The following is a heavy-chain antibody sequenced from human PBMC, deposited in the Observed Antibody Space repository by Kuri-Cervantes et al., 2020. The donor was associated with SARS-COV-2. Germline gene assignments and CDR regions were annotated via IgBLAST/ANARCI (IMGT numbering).Heavy chain of an antibody. CDR1: GFTFSSYG. CDR2: IRYDGSNK. D-gene: IGHD1-7*01. CDR3: AHNWNFN. Sequence: GESLKISCAASGFTFSSYGMHWVRQAPGKGLEWVAFIRYDGSNKYYADSVKGRFTISRDNAKNSLYLQMNSLRAEDTAVYYCAHNWNFNWGQGTLVTVSS. V-gene: IGHV3-30*02. J-gene: IGHJ4*02.